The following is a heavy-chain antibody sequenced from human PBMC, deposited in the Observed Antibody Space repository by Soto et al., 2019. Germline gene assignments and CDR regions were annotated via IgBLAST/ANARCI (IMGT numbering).Heavy chain of an antibody. CDR2: ISYDGSNK. Sequence: RRLSCAASGFTFSSYGMHWVRQAPGKGLEWVAVISYDGSNKYYADSVKGRFTISRDNSKNTLYLQMNSLRAEDTAVYYCAKSLGIAPAGTPYYGMDDWGQGTTVTVSS. CDR1: GFTFSSYG. J-gene: IGHJ6*02. D-gene: IGHD6-13*01. V-gene: IGHV3-30*18. CDR3: AKSLGIAPAGTPYYGMDD.